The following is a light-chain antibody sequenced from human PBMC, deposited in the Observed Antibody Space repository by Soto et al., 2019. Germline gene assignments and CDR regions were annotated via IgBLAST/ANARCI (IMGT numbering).Light chain of an antibody. V-gene: IGKV3-20*01. CDR1: QSVSSSY. CDR2: GAS. CDR3: QQYGSSLLT. J-gene: IGKJ4*01. Sequence: EIVLTQSPGTLSLSPGERATLSCRASQSVSSSYLAWYQQKPGQAPRLLIYGASSRATGIPDRFSGSGSGTNFPLTISSLEPEVFAVYYCQQYGSSLLTFGGGTKVEIK.